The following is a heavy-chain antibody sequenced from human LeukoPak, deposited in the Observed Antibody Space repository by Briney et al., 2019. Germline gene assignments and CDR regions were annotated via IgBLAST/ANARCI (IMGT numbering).Heavy chain of an antibody. CDR3: ASSINSAVWSRVDI. D-gene: IGHD3-3*01. CDR2: IYHSGST. V-gene: IGHV4-30-2*01. J-gene: IGHJ3*02. CDR1: GGSISSGGYY. Sequence: SETLSLTCAVYGGSISSGGYYWSWIRQPPGKGLEWIGYIYHSGSTYYNPSLKSRVTISVDRSKNQFSLKLSSVTAADTAVYYCASSINSAVWSRVDIWGQGTMVTVSS.